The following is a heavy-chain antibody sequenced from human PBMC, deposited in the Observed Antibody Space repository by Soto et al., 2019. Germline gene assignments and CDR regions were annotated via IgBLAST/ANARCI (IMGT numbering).Heavy chain of an antibody. D-gene: IGHD3-9*01. CDR2: IYYSGST. Sequence: QLQLQESGPGLVKPSETLSLTCTVSGGSISSSSYYWGWIRQPPGKGLEWIGSIYYSGSTYYNPSLKSRVTISVDTSKNQFSLKLSSVTAADTAVYYCARHRAFYYDILTGHFDYWGQGTLVTVSP. J-gene: IGHJ4*02. CDR1: GGSISSSSYY. CDR3: ARHRAFYYDILTGHFDY. V-gene: IGHV4-39*01.